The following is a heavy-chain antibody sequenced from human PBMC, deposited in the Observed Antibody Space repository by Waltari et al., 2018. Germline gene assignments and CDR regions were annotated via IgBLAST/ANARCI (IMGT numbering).Heavy chain of an antibody. V-gene: IGHV1-2*02. CDR1: GSPFTGHY. D-gene: IGHD1-1*01. CDR3: ARKTTWD. Sequence: QVQLVQSGAGVKMLGATSKVSCRAPGSPFTGHYMHWLRQAPGQGLEWMGWINPNSGGTNYAQKCQGRGTMTRDTSISTAYMELSRLRSDDTAVYYCARKTTWDWGQGTLVTVSS. CDR2: INPNSGGT. J-gene: IGHJ4*02.